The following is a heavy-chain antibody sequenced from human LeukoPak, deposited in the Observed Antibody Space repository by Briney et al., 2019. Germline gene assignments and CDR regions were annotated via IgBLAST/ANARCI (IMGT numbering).Heavy chain of an antibody. J-gene: IGHJ5*02. V-gene: IGHV4-39*07. CDR2: IYYSGST. D-gene: IGHD3-3*01. CDR3: ARELRFLEWLLYSAGIKNWFDP. Sequence: SETLSLTCTVSGGSISSSSYYWGWIRQPPGKGLEWIGSIYYSGSTHYNPSLKSRVTISVDTSKNQFSLKLSSVTAADTAVYYCARELRFLEWLLYSAGIKNWFDPWGQGTLVTVSS. CDR1: GGSISSSSYY.